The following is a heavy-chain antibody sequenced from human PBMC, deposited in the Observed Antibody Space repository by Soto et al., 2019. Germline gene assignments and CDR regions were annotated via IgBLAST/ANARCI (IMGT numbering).Heavy chain of an antibody. D-gene: IGHD1-26*01. CDR2: VSGYNGHT. Sequence: QVKLVQSGAEVKKPGASVKVSCETSGYTFFSYGITWVRQAPRQGLEWMGWVSGYNGHTNYAQKFQGRVTMTRDISTTTAYMELRNLRSDDTAVYYCARLVGPTSSDNWFDPWGQGTLVTVSS. J-gene: IGHJ5*02. CDR3: ARLVGPTSSDNWFDP. V-gene: IGHV1-18*01. CDR1: GYTFFSYG.